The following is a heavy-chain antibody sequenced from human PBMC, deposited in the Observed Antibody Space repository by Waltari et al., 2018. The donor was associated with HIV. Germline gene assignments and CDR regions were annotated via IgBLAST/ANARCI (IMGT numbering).Heavy chain of an antibody. V-gene: IGHV1-8*01. CDR3: ARGPPNDLWPPQTRHMDV. Sequence: VQSGTEVKKPGASVKVSCKASGYTFTGYDMNWVRQATGQGLEWMGWMNPESGNTAYAHKFQGRVTMTRNTSIRTAYMELTSLRSEDTAVYYCARGPPNDLWPPQTRHMDVWGQGTTVTVSS. J-gene: IGHJ6*02. CDR1: GYTFTGYD. D-gene: IGHD3-3*01. CDR2: MNPESGNT.